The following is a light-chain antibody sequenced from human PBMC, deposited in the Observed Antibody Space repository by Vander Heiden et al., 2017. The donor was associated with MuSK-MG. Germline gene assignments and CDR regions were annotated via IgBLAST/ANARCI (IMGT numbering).Light chain of an antibody. CDR1: QSMSSY. Sequence: DIQMTQSPSSLSAPVGDRVTMTCRASQSMSSYLNWYQQKPGKAPKLLIYAASSLQSGVPSRFSGSGSGTDFTLTISSLQPEDCATYYCQQSYSTPRTFGQGTRVEIK. V-gene: IGKV1-39*01. J-gene: IGKJ1*01. CDR2: AAS. CDR3: QQSYSTPRT.